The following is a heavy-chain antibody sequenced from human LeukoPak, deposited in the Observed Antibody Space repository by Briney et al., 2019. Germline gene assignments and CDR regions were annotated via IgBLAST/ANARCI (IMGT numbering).Heavy chain of an antibody. CDR3: ARALPHRRLMDTTMEQHWFDP. D-gene: IGHD5-18*01. V-gene: IGHV1-46*01. CDR1: GYIFTSYF. CDR2: INPSGGST. J-gene: IGHJ5*02. Sequence: ASVKVSCKASGYIFTSYFMHWVRQAPGQGLEWMGLINPSGGSTRYAQKFQGRVTMTRDMSTSTVYMELSSLRSEDTAVYYCARALPHRRLMDTTMEQHWFDPWGQGTLVTVSS.